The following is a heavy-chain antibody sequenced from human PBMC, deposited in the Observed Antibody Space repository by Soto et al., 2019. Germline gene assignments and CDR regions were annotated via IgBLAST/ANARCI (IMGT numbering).Heavy chain of an antibody. J-gene: IGHJ3*02. CDR2: INPNSGGT. Sequence: ASVKASCKASGYTFTSQNMHWVRQAPGQGLEWMGWINPNSGGTNYAQKFQGWVTMTRDTSTSTAYMELSRLRSDDTAVYYCARGYYGSGSWGPYDAFDIWGQGTMVTVSS. V-gene: IGHV1-2*04. CDR1: GYTFTSQN. CDR3: ARGYYGSGSWGPYDAFDI. D-gene: IGHD3-10*01.